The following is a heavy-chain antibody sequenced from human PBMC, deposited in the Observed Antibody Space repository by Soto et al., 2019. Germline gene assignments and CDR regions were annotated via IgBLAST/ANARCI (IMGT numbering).Heavy chain of an antibody. CDR1: GFTFSNAW. CDR2: IKSKTDGGTT. V-gene: IGHV3-15*01. CDR3: TSAGYYYGMDV. Sequence: PGGSLRLSCAASGFTFSNAWMSWVRQAPGKGLEWVGRIKSKTDGGTTDYAAPVKGRFTISRDDSRNTLYLQMNSLKTEDTAVYYCTSAGYYYGMDVWGQGTTVTVSS. J-gene: IGHJ6*02.